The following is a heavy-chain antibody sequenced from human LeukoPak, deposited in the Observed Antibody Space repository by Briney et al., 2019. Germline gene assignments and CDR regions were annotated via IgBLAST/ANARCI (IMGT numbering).Heavy chain of an antibody. Sequence: ASVKDSCKASGYAFTNYAISWVRQAPGQGLEWMGWISVYNGNTNYAQKLQGRVTMTADTSTTTAYMELRSLRSDDTAVYYCARGYCSSATCRHFDYWGQGALVTVSS. CDR2: ISVYNGNT. D-gene: IGHD2-2*01. J-gene: IGHJ4*02. CDR1: GYAFTNYA. V-gene: IGHV1-18*01. CDR3: ARGYCSSATCRHFDY.